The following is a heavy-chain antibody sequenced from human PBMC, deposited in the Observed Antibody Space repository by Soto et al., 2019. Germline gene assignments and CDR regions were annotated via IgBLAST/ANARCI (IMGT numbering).Heavy chain of an antibody. J-gene: IGHJ5*02. V-gene: IGHV1-18*01. D-gene: IGHD6-13*01. CDR3: ARAGLSWYRRHWFDP. Sequence: XSVKVACTASGYPLTSYGIVWGRQAPGQGLEWMGWISAYNGNTNYAQKLQGRVTMTTDTSTSTAYMELRSLRSDDTAVYYCARAGLSWYRRHWFDPWAQGTLVTVSS. CDR2: ISAYNGNT. CDR1: GYPLTSYG.